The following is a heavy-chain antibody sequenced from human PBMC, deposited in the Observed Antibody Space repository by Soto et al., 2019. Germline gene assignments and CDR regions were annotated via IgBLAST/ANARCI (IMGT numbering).Heavy chain of an antibody. Sequence: GGSLRLSCAASGFTFSSYWMSWVRQAPGKGLEWVSSISSSSSYIYYADSVKGRFTISRDNAKNSLYLQMNSLRAEDTAVYYCVWQWLVREDAFDIWGQGTMVTVSS. CDR1: GFTFSSYW. D-gene: IGHD6-19*01. CDR2: ISSSSSYI. J-gene: IGHJ3*02. CDR3: VWQWLVREDAFDI. V-gene: IGHV3-21*01.